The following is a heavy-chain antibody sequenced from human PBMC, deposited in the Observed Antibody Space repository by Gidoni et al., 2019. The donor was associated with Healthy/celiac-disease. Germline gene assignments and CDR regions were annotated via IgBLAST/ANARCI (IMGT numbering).Heavy chain of an antibody. CDR2: IIPILGIA. CDR3: ARDKIAAAGRGFDY. J-gene: IGHJ4*02. V-gene: IGHV1-69*08. CDR1: GGTFSSYT. Sequence: QVQLVQSGAEVKKPGSSVKVSCKASGGTFSSYTISWVRQAPGQGLEWMGRIIPILGIANYAQKFQGRVTITADKSMSTAYMELSSLRSEDTAVYYCARDKIAAAGRGFDYWGQGTLVTVSS. D-gene: IGHD6-13*01.